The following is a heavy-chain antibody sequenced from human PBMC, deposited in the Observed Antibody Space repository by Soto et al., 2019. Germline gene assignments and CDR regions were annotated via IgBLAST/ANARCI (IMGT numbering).Heavy chain of an antibody. CDR3: ARGERTTVTSGDAFDI. Sequence: QVQLVQSGAEVKKPGSSVKVSCKASGGTFSSYTISWVRQAPGQGLEWMGRIIPILGIANYAQKFQGRVPITXXKXTTXAYMELSSLRSEDTAVYYCARGERTTVTSGDAFDIWGQGTMVTVSS. V-gene: IGHV1-69*02. D-gene: IGHD4-17*01. CDR1: GGTFSSYT. CDR2: IIPILGIA. J-gene: IGHJ3*02.